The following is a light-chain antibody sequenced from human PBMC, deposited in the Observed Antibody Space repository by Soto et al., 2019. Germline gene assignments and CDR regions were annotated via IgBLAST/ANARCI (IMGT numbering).Light chain of an antibody. V-gene: IGKV3-15*01. CDR2: GAS. Sequence: EIVMTQSPATLSVSPGERATLSCRASQSVSSNLAWYQQKPGQAPRLLIYGASTRATGIAARFSGSGSGTEFTLTISILQSEDVAGYYCQQDNNWPPLTFGGGTKVEIK. CDR1: QSVSSN. CDR3: QQDNNWPPLT. J-gene: IGKJ4*01.